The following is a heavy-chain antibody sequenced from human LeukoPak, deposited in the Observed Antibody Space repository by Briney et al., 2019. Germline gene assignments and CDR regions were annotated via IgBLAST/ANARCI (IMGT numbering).Heavy chain of an antibody. J-gene: IGHJ4*02. CDR1: GYTFTNYG. V-gene: IGHV1-18*01. D-gene: IGHD2-21*01. CDR3: ARDWHYIPDY. Sequence: ASVKVSCKASGYTFTNYGFSWVRQPPGQGLEWLGWIGPYNANPNNAQKFRGRVTMATDTSTSTAYMELGSLGSDDTAVYYCARDWHYIPDYWGQGTQVTVSS. CDR2: IGPYNANP.